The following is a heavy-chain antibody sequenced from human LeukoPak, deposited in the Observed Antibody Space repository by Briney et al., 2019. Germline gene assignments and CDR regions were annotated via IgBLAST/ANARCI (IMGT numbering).Heavy chain of an antibody. V-gene: IGHV3-11*01. Sequence: GGSLRLSCAASGFTFSDYSMSWIRKAPGKGLEWVSYISSSGSTIYYADSVKGRFTISRDNAKNSLYLQMNSLRAEDTAVYYCARSGGFGEFTNWFDPWGQGTLVTVSS. CDR2: ISSSGSTI. J-gene: IGHJ5*02. CDR3: ARSGGFGEFTNWFDP. D-gene: IGHD3-10*01. CDR1: GFTFSDYS.